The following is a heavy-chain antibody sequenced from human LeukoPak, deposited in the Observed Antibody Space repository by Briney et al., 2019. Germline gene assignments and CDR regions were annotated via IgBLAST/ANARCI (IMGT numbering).Heavy chain of an antibody. Sequence: PGGSLRLSCAASGFTFSSYAMSWVRQAPGKGLEWVSAINWNGGSTSYADSVKGRFTISRDNAKKSLYLQMNSLRAEDTALYYCARMVGIAVAGSYFDYWGQGTLVTVSS. V-gene: IGHV3-20*04. D-gene: IGHD6-19*01. CDR3: ARMVGIAVAGSYFDY. CDR1: GFTFSSYA. J-gene: IGHJ4*02. CDR2: INWNGGST.